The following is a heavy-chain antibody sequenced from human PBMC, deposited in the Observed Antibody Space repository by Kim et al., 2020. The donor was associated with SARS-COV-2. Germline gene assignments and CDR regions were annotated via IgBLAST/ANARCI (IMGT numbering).Heavy chain of an antibody. J-gene: IGHJ1*01. CDR3: AKTGDYGGYFQH. V-gene: IGHV3-72*01. D-gene: IGHD4-17*01. CDR1: GFTFSDHY. Sequence: GGSLRLSCAASGFTFSDHYMDWVRQAPGKGLEWVGRIRNKANSYTTEYAASVKGRFTISRDDSKNSLFLQMNSLKTEDTAVYYCAKTGDYGGYFQHWGQGTLVTVSS. CDR2: IRNKANSYTT.